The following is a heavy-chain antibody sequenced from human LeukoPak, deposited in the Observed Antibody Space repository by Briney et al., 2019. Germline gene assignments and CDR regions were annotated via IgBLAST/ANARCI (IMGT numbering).Heavy chain of an antibody. CDR3: AKDIGGWRFGSGIGYFDY. CDR2: ISWNSGSI. J-gene: IGHJ4*02. V-gene: IGHV3-9*01. CDR1: GFTFDDYA. D-gene: IGHD3-10*01. Sequence: SLRLSCAASGFTFDDYAMHWVRQAPGKGLEWVSGISWNSGSIGYADSVKGRFTISRDNAKNSLYLQMNSLRAEDTALYYCAKDIGGWRFGSGIGYFDYWGQGTLVTVSS.